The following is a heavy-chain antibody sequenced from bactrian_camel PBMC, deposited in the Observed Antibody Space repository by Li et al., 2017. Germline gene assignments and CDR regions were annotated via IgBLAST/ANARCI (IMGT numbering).Heavy chain of an antibody. Sequence: VQLVESGGGSVETGGSLRLSCAVSGYPYTRYCMGWFRQAPGKEREGVAAIDSRNVTSYADSVTGRFTISRDIAKNTLYLQMDSLKPEDTAMYYCAAAKGLPDLLLARAEMTPSLSIITGPGDPGHRL. CDR1: GYPYTRYC. J-gene: IGHJ4*01. V-gene: IGHV3S26*01. CDR3: AAAKGLPDLLLARAEMTPSLSIIT. D-gene: IGHD3*01. CDR2: IDSRNVT.